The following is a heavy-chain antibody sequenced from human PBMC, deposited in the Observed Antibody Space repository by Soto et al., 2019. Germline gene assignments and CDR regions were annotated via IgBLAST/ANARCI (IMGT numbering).Heavy chain of an antibody. CDR3: ARAYYDFWSGYSPLYYMDV. V-gene: IGHV1-46*03. Sequence: GASVKVSCKASGYTFTSYYMHWVRQAPGQGLEWMGIINPSGGSTSYAQKFQGRVTMARDTSTSTVYMELSSLRSEDTAVYYRARAYYDFWSGYSPLYYMDVWGKGTTVTVSS. D-gene: IGHD3-3*01. CDR1: GYTFTSYY. CDR2: INPSGGST. J-gene: IGHJ6*03.